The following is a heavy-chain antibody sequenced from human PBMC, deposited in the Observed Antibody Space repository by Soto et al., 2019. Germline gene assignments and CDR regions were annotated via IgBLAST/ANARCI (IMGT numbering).Heavy chain of an antibody. Sequence: ESLLLSGAASGFTFSSYAMSWVRQAPGKGLEWVSGISDSGGSTYYADSVKGRFTISRDNSKNTLYLQMNSLRAEDTAVYYCAKGLTYYYDSSGQKGAFDIWGQGTMVTVSS. CDR3: AKGLTYYYDSSGQKGAFDI. J-gene: IGHJ3*02. D-gene: IGHD3-22*01. CDR1: GFTFSSYA. V-gene: IGHV3-23*01. CDR2: ISDSGGST.